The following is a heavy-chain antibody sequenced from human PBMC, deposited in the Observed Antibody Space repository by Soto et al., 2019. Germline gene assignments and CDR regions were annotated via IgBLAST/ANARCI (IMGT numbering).Heavy chain of an antibody. J-gene: IGHJ5*02. CDR2: IWYDGNNK. D-gene: IGHD2-15*01. Sequence: QVQLVESGGGVVQPGRSLRLSCAASGFTFRSSAMHWVRQAPGKGLDWVAVIWYDGNNKYYADSVKGRFTISRDNSKNTLYLQMNSLRAEDTAVYYCAREVKRFCSGGICRNWLDPWGQGTLVTVSS. CDR3: AREVKRFCSGGICRNWLDP. V-gene: IGHV3-33*01. CDR1: GFTFRSSA.